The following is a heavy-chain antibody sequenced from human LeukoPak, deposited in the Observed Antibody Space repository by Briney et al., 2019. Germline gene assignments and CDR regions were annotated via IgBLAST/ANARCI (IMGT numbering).Heavy chain of an antibody. J-gene: IGHJ4*02. CDR3: ARAKHSSSSFDY. CDR2: INPNSGGT. Sequence: ASVKVSCKASGYTFIGDYMHWVRQAPGQGLEWMGWINPNSGGTNYAQKFQGRVTMTRDTSISTAYMELSRLRSDDTAVYYCARAKHSSSSFDYWGQGTLVTVSS. V-gene: IGHV1-2*02. CDR1: GYTFIGDY. D-gene: IGHD6-6*01.